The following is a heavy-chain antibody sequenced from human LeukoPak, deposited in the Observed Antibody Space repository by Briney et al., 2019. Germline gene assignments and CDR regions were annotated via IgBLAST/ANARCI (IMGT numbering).Heavy chain of an antibody. Sequence: ASVKVSCKASGGTFSSYAISWVRQAPGQGLEWMGRIIPILGIANYAQKFQRRVTITADKSTSTAYMELSSLRSEDTAVYYCASDNRIVVVVAATPWFDPWGQGTLVTVSS. J-gene: IGHJ5*02. CDR2: IIPILGIA. D-gene: IGHD2-15*01. CDR3: ASDNRIVVVVAATPWFDP. CDR1: GGTFSSYA. V-gene: IGHV1-69*04.